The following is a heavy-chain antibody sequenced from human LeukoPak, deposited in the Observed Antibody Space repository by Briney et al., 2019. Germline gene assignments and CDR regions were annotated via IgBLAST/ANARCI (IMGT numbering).Heavy chain of an antibody. V-gene: IGHV3-23*01. D-gene: IGHD4-17*01. CDR3: AKDPDGDYGAAFDY. J-gene: IGHJ4*02. CDR2: FSGSGGST. Sequence: GGSLRLSCAASGFTFSSYAMSWVRQAPGKGLEWVSAFSGSGGSTYYADSVKGRFTISRDNAKNPLYLQMNSLRAEDTAVYDCAKDPDGDYGAAFDYWGQGTLVTVSS. CDR1: GFTFSSYA.